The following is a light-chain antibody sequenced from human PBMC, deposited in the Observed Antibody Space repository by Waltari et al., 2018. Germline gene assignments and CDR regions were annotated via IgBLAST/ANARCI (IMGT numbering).Light chain of an antibody. J-gene: IGKJ1*01. CDR2: DAP. CDR1: LRVSVY. Sequence: EVVLTQSPATLSLSPGERPTLSCRASLRVSVYLAWYQQKPGQAPRLLIYDAPARATGVPARFSGSGSGTDFTLTISSLEPEDLAVYYCQQRTDRPPVTFGQGTRVEMK. V-gene: IGKV3-11*01. CDR3: QQRTDRPPVT.